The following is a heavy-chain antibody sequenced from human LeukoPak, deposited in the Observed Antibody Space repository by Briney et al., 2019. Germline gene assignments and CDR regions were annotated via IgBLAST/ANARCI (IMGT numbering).Heavy chain of an antibody. J-gene: IGHJ4*02. V-gene: IGHV3-66*01. CDR3: ARAVEMATITGDY. D-gene: IGHD5-24*01. CDR1: GFTVSSNY. Sequence: GGSLRLSCAASGFTVSSNYMSWVRQAPGKGLEWVSVIYSGGSTYYADSVKGRFTISRDNSKNTLYLQMNSLRAEDTAVYYCARAVEMATITGDYWGQGTLVTVSS. CDR2: IYSGGST.